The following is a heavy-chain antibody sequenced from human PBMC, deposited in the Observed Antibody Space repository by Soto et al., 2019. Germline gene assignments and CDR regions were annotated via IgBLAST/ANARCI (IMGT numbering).Heavy chain of an antibody. J-gene: IGHJ4*02. Sequence: EVQLVESGGGLVQPGGSLRLSCAASGFTFSSYSMNWVRQAPGKGLEWVSYISSSSSTIYYADSVKGRFTISRDNAKNPLYLLMNSLTAEDTAVYYCARACGGYCSGGSCYNRRFDYWGQGTLVTVCS. CDR2: ISSSSSTI. CDR1: GFTFSSYS. CDR3: ARACGGYCSGGSCYNRRFDY. D-gene: IGHD2-15*01. V-gene: IGHV3-48*01.